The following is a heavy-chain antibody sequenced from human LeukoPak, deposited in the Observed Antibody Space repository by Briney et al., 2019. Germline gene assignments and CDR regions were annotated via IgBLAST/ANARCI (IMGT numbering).Heavy chain of an antibody. J-gene: IGHJ5*02. CDR1: GGSISSYY. CDR3: ARDGQWGNFGVARTYNWFDP. V-gene: IGHV4-59*12. CDR2: IYYSGST. Sequence: PSETLSLTCTVSGGSISSYYWSWIRQPPGKGLEWIGYIYYSGSTNYNPSLKSRVTISVDTSKNQFSLKLSSVTAADTAVYYCARDGQWGNFGVARTYNWFDPWGQGTLVTVSS. D-gene: IGHD3-3*02.